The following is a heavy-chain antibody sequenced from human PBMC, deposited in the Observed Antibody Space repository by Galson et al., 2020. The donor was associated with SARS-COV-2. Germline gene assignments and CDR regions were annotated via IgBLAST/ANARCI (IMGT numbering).Heavy chain of an antibody. J-gene: IGHJ5*02. CDR1: GGTFSSYG. CDR2: ISAYNGNT. CDR3: ARVPLWFGELSLTGYNWFDP. D-gene: IGHD3-10*01. V-gene: IGHV1-18*01. Sequence: ASVKVSCKASGGTFSSYGISWVRQAPGQGLEWMGWISAYNGNTNYAQKLQGRVTMTTDTSTSTAYMELRSLRSDDTAVYYCARVPLWFGELSLTGYNWFDPWGQGTLVTVSS.